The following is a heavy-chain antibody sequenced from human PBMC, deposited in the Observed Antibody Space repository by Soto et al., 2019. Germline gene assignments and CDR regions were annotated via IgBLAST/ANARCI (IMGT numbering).Heavy chain of an antibody. CDR1: GYTFTSYD. Sequence: XXVKVSGRASGYTFTSYDINGVRQATGQGLEWMGWMNPNSGNTGYAQKFQGRVTMTRNTSISTAYMELRSLRSEDTAVYYCARERTVAGNDYWGQGTLVTVSS. J-gene: IGHJ4*02. CDR3: ARERTVAGNDY. D-gene: IGHD6-19*01. V-gene: IGHV1-8*01. CDR2: MNPNSGNT.